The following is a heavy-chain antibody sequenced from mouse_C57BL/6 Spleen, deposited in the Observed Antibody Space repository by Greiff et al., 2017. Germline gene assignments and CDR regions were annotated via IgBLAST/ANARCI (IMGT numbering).Heavy chain of an antibody. CDR2: IYPGDGDT. CDR3: ARLYYRNYAWYVDV. J-gene: IGHJ1*03. V-gene: IGHV1-82*01. Sequence: QVQLKQSGPELVKPGASVKISCKASGYAFSSSWMNWVKQRPGKGLEWIGRIYPGDGDTNYNGKFKGKATLTADKSSSTAYMQLSSLTSEDSAVYCCARLYYRNYAWYVDVWGTGTTVTVSS. D-gene: IGHD2-5*01. CDR1: GYAFSSSW.